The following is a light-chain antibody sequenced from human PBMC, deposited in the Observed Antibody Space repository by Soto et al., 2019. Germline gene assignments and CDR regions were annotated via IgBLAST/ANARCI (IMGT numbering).Light chain of an antibody. J-gene: IGLJ3*02. V-gene: IGLV2-23*01. CDR3: CSYAGSSTWV. Sequence: QSVLTQPASVSGSPGQSITISCTGTSSDVGNYNLVSWFQQHPGKAPKLMIYEGSKRPSGVSNRFSGSKSGSTASLTISGLQAEDEADYYCCSYAGSSTWVFGGGTKLTVL. CDR2: EGS. CDR1: SSDVGNYNL.